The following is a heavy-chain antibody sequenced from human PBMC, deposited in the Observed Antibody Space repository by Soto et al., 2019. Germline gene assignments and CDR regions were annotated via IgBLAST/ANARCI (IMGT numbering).Heavy chain of an antibody. D-gene: IGHD2-2*01. V-gene: IGHV3-23*01. J-gene: IGHJ5*02. CDR2: ISGSGGST. CDR1: GFTFSSYA. Sequence: LRLSCAASGFTFSSYAMSWVRQAPGKGLEWVSAISGSGGSTYYADSVKGRFTISRDNSKNTLYLQMNSLRAEDTAVYYCAKDYCSSTSCYLYWFDPWGQGTLVTVSS. CDR3: AKDYCSSTSCYLYWFDP.